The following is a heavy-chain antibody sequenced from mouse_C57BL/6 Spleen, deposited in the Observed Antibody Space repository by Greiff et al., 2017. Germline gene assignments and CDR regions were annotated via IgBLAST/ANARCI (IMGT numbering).Heavy chain of an antibody. CDR1: GYTFTDYN. CDR2: INPNNGGT. V-gene: IGHV1-18*01. Sequence: EVQLQQSGPELVKPGASVKIPCKASGYTFTDYNMDWVKQSHGKSLEWIGDINPNNGGTIYNQKFKGKATLTVDKSSSTAYMELRSLTSEVTAVYYCARGLRFYAMDYWGQGTSVTVSS. J-gene: IGHJ4*01. D-gene: IGHD2-12*01. CDR3: ARGLRFYAMDY.